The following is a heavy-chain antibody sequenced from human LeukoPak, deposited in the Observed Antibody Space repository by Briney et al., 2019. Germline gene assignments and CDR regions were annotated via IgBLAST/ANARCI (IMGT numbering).Heavy chain of an antibody. CDR3: ARDHSSSWYYFDY. V-gene: IGHV3-30*03. J-gene: IGHJ4*02. CDR1: GFTFSSYA. Sequence: PGRSLRLSCAASGFTFSSYAMHWVRQAPGKGLEWVTVISYDGSNKYYADSVKGRFTISRDNSHNTLSLQMNSLRAEDTAVYYCARDHSSSWYYFDYWGQGTLVTVSS. D-gene: IGHD6-13*01. CDR2: ISYDGSNK.